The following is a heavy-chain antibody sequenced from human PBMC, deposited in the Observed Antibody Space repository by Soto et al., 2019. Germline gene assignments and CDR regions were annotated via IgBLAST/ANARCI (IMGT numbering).Heavy chain of an antibody. V-gene: IGHV3-23*01. D-gene: IGHD3-10*01. Sequence: GVSLRLSCAASGFTFSSNAMSWVRRAPGKGLEWVSAISGSGDRTYYADSVKGRFTISRDNSKNTLYLQMNSLRAEDTAVYYCAKAWFGELLGEIDYWGQGTLVTVSS. CDR1: GFTFSSNA. CDR2: ISGSGDRT. J-gene: IGHJ4*02. CDR3: AKAWFGELLGEIDY.